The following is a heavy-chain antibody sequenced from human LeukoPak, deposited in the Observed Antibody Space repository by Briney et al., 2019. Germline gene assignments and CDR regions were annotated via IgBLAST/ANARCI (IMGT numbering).Heavy chain of an antibody. D-gene: IGHD6-19*01. V-gene: IGHV3-7*01. Sequence: GGSLRLSCAASGFTFSTNWMSWVRQAPGKGLEWVANIKPDGSDKYYVGSVEGRFTISRDNAKNSLYLQMNSLRAEDTAVYYCARDRSAIAVAGTSDYYGMDVWGRGTTVTVSS. CDR1: GFTFSTNW. CDR2: IKPDGSDK. CDR3: ARDRSAIAVAGTSDYYGMDV. J-gene: IGHJ6*02.